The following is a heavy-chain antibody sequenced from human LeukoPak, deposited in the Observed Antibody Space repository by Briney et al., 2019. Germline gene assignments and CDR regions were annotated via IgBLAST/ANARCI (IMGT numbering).Heavy chain of an antibody. V-gene: IGHV3-20*04. CDR2: INWNGGST. CDR1: GFTFDDYG. D-gene: IGHD3-10*01. Sequence: GGSLRLSCAASGFTFDDYGMSWVRQAPGKGLEWVSGINWNGGSTGYTDSVKGRFTISRDNAKNSLYLQMNSLRAEDTAVYYCARTYSFYYGSGSQKDYWGQGTLVTVSS. CDR3: ARTYSFYYGSGSQKDY. J-gene: IGHJ4*02.